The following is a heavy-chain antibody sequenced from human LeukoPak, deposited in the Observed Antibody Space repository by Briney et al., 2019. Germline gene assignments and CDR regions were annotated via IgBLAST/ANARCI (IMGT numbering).Heavy chain of an antibody. CDR2: ISSSGSTI. CDR1: GFTFSSYE. D-gene: IGHD3-10*01. V-gene: IGHV3-48*03. Sequence: GGSLRLSCAASGFTFSSYEMNWVRQAPGKGLEWVSYISSSGSTIYYADSVKGRFTISRDNAKNSVYLQMNSLRAEDTAVYYCARKIYGSENYIDYWGQGTLVTVSS. CDR3: ARKIYGSENYIDY. J-gene: IGHJ4*02.